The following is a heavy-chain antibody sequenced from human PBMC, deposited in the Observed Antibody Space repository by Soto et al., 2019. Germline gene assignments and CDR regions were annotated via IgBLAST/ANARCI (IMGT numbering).Heavy chain of an antibody. CDR1: GFTFSSYS. D-gene: IGHD1-1*01. Sequence: EVQLAESGGGLVQPGGSLRLSCAASGFTFSSYSMNWVRQAPGKGLEWVSYISSSSSTIYYADSVKGRFTISRDNAKNSLYLQMNSLRAEDTAVYYCASERTNEDAFDIWGQGTMVTVSS. CDR2: ISSSSSTI. J-gene: IGHJ3*02. CDR3: ASERTNEDAFDI. V-gene: IGHV3-48*01.